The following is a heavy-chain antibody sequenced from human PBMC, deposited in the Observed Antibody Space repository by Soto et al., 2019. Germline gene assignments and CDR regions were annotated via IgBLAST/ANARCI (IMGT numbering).Heavy chain of an antibody. J-gene: IGHJ5*02. Sequence: EVQLVESGGGLVQPGGSLRLSCAASGFTFRNLWMSWVRQAPGKGLEWVANIKPDGSEKKYVDSVKGRFTISRDNAKNSLYLQMNSLRDDDTAVYYCARVGQQLPHMYNWFDPWGQGTLLIVSS. CDR1: GFTFRNLW. D-gene: IGHD4-4*01. CDR2: IKPDGSEK. V-gene: IGHV3-7*01. CDR3: ARVGQQLPHMYNWFDP.